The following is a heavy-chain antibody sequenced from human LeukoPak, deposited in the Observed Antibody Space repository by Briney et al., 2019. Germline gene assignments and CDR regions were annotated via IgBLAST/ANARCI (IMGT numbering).Heavy chain of an antibody. CDR3: AKDGTYSSSLYYFDY. D-gene: IGHD6-19*01. J-gene: IGHJ4*02. V-gene: IGHV3-23*01. CDR1: GFTFSSYA. Sequence: HPGGSLRLSCAASGFTFSSYAMSWVRQAPGKGLEWVSGISGSGTSTYYADSVKGRFTIYRDNSENTVYLQMDSLRAEDAALYYCAKDGTYSSSLYYFDYWGQGTLVTVSS. CDR2: ISGSGTST.